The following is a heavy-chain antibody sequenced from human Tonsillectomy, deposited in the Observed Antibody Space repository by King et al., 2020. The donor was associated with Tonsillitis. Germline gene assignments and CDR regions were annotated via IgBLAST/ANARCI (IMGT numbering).Heavy chain of an antibody. CDR3: ARVFSVVVIAIRDDAFDI. J-gene: IGHJ3*02. CDR1: GFTFSSYS. CDR2: ISSSSSTI. V-gene: IGHV3-48*01. D-gene: IGHD2-21*01. Sequence: VQLVESGGGLVQPGGSLRLSCAASGFTFSSYSMNWVRQAPGKGLQWVSYISSSSSTIYYADSVKGRFTISRDNAKNSLYLQMNSLRAEDTAVYYCARVFSVVVIAIRDDAFDIWGQGTMVTVSS.